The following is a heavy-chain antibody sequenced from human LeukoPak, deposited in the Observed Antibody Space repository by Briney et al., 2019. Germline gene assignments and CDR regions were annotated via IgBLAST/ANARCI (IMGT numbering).Heavy chain of an antibody. Sequence: PGGSLRLSCAASGFSFRSYSMNWVRQAPGQGLEWVSFISGSSSTIYYADSVKGRFTISRDNAKNSLYLQMNSLRAEDTAVYYCAREMTIFVWGKGTTVTVSS. J-gene: IGHJ6*04. CDR1: GFSFRSYS. V-gene: IGHV3-48*04. D-gene: IGHD3-3*01. CDR2: ISGSSSTI. CDR3: AREMTIFV.